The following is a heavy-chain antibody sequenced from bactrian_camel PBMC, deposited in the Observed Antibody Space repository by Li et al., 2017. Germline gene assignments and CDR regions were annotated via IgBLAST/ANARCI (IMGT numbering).Heavy chain of an antibody. CDR3: ATRGFAYEYKY. Sequence: QVQMVESGGGLVHPGGSLRLSCAASGFTFSNEYMSWVRQAPGKGLEWVSGIYGDGRDTYYAESVKGRFTISRDNAKNTVALQMNSLRSEDTALYYCATRGFAYEYKYWGQGTQVTVS. CDR1: GFTFSNEY. V-gene: IGHV3S6*01. CDR2: IYGDGRDT. J-gene: IGHJ4*01.